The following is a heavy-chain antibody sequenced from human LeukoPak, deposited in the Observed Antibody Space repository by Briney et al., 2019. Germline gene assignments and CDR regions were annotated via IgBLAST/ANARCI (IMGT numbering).Heavy chain of an antibody. D-gene: IGHD3-10*01. CDR2: IIPIFGIA. V-gene: IGHV1-69*04. CDR1: GGTFSSYA. J-gene: IGHJ4*02. Sequence: SVKVSCKASGGTFSSYAISWVRQAPGQGLEWMGRIIPIFGIANYAQKFQGRLTITADKSTSTAYMELSSLRSEDTAVYYCGREWFGELPFDYWGQGTLVTVSS. CDR3: GREWFGELPFDY.